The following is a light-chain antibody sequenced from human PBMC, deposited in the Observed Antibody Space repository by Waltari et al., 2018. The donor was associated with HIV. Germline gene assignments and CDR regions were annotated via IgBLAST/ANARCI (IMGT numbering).Light chain of an antibody. Sequence: QSVLTQPPSASGTPGQRVTISCSGSRSNIGSNTVSWYQQLPGTAPKLFIYSNNQRPSGVPDRFAGSKSGPSASLTISGLQSEDEADYYCAAWDDSLNGWVFGGVTKLTVV. CDR1: RSNIGSNT. V-gene: IGLV1-44*01. CDR3: AAWDDSLNGWV. J-gene: IGLJ3*02. CDR2: SNN.